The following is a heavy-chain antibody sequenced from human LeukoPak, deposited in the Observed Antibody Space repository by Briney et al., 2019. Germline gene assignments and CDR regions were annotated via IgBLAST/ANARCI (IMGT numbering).Heavy chain of an antibody. CDR3: ARAGGVAAPYYFDY. CDR1: GFTFSSYA. V-gene: IGHV3-30*04. CDR2: ISHDGSNK. D-gene: IGHD2-15*01. J-gene: IGHJ4*02. Sequence: GGSLRLSCAASGFTFSSYAMHWVRQAPGKGLEWVAVISHDGSNKYYADSVKGRFTISRDNSKNTLYLQMNSLRAEDTAVYYCARAGGVAAPYYFDYWCQGTLVTVSS.